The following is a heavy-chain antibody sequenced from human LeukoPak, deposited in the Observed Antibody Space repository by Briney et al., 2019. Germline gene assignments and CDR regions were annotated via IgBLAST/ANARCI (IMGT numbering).Heavy chain of an antibody. CDR2: IYYSGST. Sequence: SETLSLTCTVSGGSISSYYWSWIRQPPGKGLEWIGYIYYSGSTNYNPSLKSRVTISVDTSKNQFSLKLSSVTAADTAVYYCARGFGELLARFDPWGQGTLVTVSS. J-gene: IGHJ5*02. D-gene: IGHD3-10*01. CDR1: GGSISSYY. CDR3: ARGFGELLARFDP. V-gene: IGHV4-59*01.